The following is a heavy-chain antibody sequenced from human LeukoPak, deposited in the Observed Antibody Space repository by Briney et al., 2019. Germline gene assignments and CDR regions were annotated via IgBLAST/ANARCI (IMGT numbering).Heavy chain of an antibody. V-gene: IGHV4-39*01. D-gene: IGHD6-6*01. Sequence: SETLSLTCNVSGGSISSRTYYWGWIRPPPGKGLEWIGSIYYSGSTYYNPSLKSRVTISVDTSKNQFSLKLSSVTAADTAVYYCARIRVHSSTFNLDYWCQGRLVTVSS. CDR2: IYYSGST. CDR1: GGSISSRTYY. J-gene: IGHJ4*02. CDR3: ARIRVHSSTFNLDY.